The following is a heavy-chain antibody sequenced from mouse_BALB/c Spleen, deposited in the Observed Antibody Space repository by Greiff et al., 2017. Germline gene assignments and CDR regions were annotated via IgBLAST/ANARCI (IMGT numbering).Heavy chain of an antibody. CDR1: GFTFSSYA. V-gene: IGHV5-9-3*01. D-gene: IGHD1-1*02. CDR3: ARGEGYGYFDY. Sequence: EVKVVESGGGLVKPGGSLKLSCAASGFTFSSYALSWVRQTPEKRLEWVATISSGGSYTYYPDSVKGRFTISRDNAKNTLYLQMSSLRSEDTAMYYCARGEGYGYFDYWGQGTTLTVSS. CDR2: ISSGGSYT. J-gene: IGHJ2*01.